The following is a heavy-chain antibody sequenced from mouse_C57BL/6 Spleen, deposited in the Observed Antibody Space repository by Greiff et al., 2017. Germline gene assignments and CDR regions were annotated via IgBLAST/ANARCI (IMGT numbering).Heavy chain of an antibody. V-gene: IGHV1-42*01. CDR2: INPSTGGT. CDR1: GYSFTGYY. Sequence: EVQLQQSGPELVKPGASVKISCKASGYSFTGYYMNWVKQSPEQSLEWIGEINPSTGGTTYNQKFKAKATLTVDKSSSPAYMPLNRLTSDDAAVYCCARGNYGYFGYWGQGTTLTVSS. J-gene: IGHJ2*01. CDR3: ARGNYGYFGY. D-gene: IGHD2-14*01.